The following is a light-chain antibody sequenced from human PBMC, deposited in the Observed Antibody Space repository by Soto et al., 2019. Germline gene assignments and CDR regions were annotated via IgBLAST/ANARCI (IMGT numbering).Light chain of an antibody. CDR1: QSISSW. Sequence: DIQMTQSPSTLSASVGDRVTITCRASQSISSWLAWYQQKPGKAPKLLIYDASSLESGVPSRFSGSGSGTEFTLTISSLQPDDFVTYYCQQYNSYSTRTFGQGTKVEIK. CDR2: DAS. J-gene: IGKJ1*01. CDR3: QQYNSYSTRT. V-gene: IGKV1-5*01.